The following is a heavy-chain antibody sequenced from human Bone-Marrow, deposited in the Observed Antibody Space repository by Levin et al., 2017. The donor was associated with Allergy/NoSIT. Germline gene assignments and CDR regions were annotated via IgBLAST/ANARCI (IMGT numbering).Heavy chain of an antibody. CDR3: AKRAVVREGGNIVATRYYFDY. CDR1: GFTFSSYA. Sequence: GESLKISCAASGFTFSSYAMSWVRQAPGKGLEWVSAISGSGGSTYYADSVKGRFTISRDNSKNTLYLQMNSLRAEDTAVYYCAKRAVVREGGNIVATRYYFDYWGQGTLVTVSS. D-gene: IGHD5-12*01. V-gene: IGHV3-23*01. J-gene: IGHJ4*02. CDR2: ISGSGGST.